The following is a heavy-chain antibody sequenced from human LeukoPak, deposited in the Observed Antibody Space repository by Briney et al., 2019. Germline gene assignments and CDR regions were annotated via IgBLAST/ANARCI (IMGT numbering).Heavy chain of an antibody. CDR1: GLIFGNYW. CDR2: IKQDGSET. V-gene: IGHV3-7*01. Sequence: GGSLRLSCSAYGLIFGNYWMTWVRQAPGKGLEWVAKIKQDGSETYYEDSVKGRFTISRDNAKSSVFLQLDSLSAADTAVYFCVRDKGTVTPRGYYYHMDVWGKGTTVIVSS. D-gene: IGHD4-11*01. CDR3: VRDKGTVTPRGYYYHMDV. J-gene: IGHJ6*03.